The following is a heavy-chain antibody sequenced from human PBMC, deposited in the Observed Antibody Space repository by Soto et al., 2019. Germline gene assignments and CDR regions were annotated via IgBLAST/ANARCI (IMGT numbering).Heavy chain of an antibody. CDR2: IYYSGST. CDR3: ARLNGNYCYYMDV. D-gene: IGHD3-16*02. Sequence: QVQLQESGPGLVKPSETLSLTCTVSGGSISSYYWSWIRQPPGKGLEWIGYIYYSGSTNYNPSLKRRATISVDTSKNQFSRKLSSVTAADTAVYYCARLNGNYCYYMDVWGKGTTVTVSS. V-gene: IGHV4-59*08. CDR1: GGSISSYY. J-gene: IGHJ6*03.